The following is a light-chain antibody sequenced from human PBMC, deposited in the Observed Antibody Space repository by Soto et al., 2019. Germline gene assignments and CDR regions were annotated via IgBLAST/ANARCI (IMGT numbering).Light chain of an antibody. CDR1: NTDVGGYNY. CDR2: EVR. Sequence: QSVLTQPASVSGSPGQSITVSCTGTNTDVGGYNYVSWYQHRPGKAPRLMIYEVRNRLSGVSNRFSGSKSGNTASLTISGLQSEDEADYYCTSYTPYGALVFGSGSKFT. J-gene: IGLJ6*01. CDR3: TSYTPYGALV. V-gene: IGLV2-14*01.